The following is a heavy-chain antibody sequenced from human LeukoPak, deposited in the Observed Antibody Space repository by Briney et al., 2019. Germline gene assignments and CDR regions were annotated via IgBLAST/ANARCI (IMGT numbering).Heavy chain of an antibody. CDR1: GYTFTGYY. Sequence: ASVKVSCKASGYTFTGYYMHWVRQAPGQGLEWMGWINPNSGGTNYAQKFQGRVTMSRDTSISTAYMELSRLRSDDTAVYYCARVVDTAMVIDYWGQGTLVTVSS. J-gene: IGHJ4*02. CDR3: ARVVDTAMVIDY. D-gene: IGHD5-18*01. CDR2: INPNSGGT. V-gene: IGHV1-2*02.